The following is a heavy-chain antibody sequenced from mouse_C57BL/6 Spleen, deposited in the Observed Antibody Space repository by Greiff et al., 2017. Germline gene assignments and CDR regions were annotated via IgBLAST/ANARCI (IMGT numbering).Heavy chain of an antibody. CDR3: ARKLTGHAMDY. V-gene: IGHV1-82*01. Sequence: VKLVESGPELVKPGASVKISCKASGYAFSSSWMNWVKQRPGKGLEWIGRIYPGDGDTNYNGKFKGKATLTADKSSSTAYMQLSSLTSEDSAVYFCARKLTGHAMDYWGQGTSVTVSS. D-gene: IGHD4-1*01. CDR1: GYAFSSSW. J-gene: IGHJ4*01. CDR2: IYPGDGDT.